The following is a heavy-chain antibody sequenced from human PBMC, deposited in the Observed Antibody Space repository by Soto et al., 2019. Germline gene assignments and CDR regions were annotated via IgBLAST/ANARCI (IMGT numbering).Heavy chain of an antibody. CDR2: IYQSGGT. D-gene: IGHD3-16*01. J-gene: IGHJ6*02. Sequence: QVQLQESGPGLVKPSQTLSLTCTVSGDSITSGGYYWVWIRHLPGKGLEWIGCIYQSGGTHYNPSLKNRFTISIDTYKTQFSLKVTSVTAADTAVYYCARENRLTVNPANVPCGMDVWGQGTTVTVSS. CDR3: ARENRLTVNPANVPCGMDV. V-gene: IGHV4-31*03. CDR1: GDSITSGGYY.